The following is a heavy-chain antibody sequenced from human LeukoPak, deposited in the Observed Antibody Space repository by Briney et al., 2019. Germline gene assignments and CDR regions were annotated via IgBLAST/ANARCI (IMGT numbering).Heavy chain of an antibody. D-gene: IGHD5-12*01. J-gene: IGHJ4*02. CDR3: ARDLSVRAGGGYDLWDFTFDY. V-gene: IGHV3-30-3*01. Sequence: QAGGSLRLSCAASGFTFGSYWMTWVRQAPGKGLEWVAVISYDGSNKYYADSVKGRFTISRDNSKNTLYLQMNSLRAEDTAVYYCARDLSVRAGGGYDLWDFTFDYWGQGTLVTVSS. CDR2: ISYDGSNK. CDR1: GFTFGSYW.